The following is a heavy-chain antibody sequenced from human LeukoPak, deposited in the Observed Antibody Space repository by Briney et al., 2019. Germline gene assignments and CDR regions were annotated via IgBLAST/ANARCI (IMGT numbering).Heavy chain of an antibody. V-gene: IGHV1-2*02. CDR1: GYTFTGYY. J-gene: IGHJ4*02. Sequence: ASVKVSCKASGYTFTGYYMHWVRQAPGQGLEWMGWINPNSGGTNYAQKFQGRVTMTRDTSISTAYMELRRLRSDDTAVYYCARDGRYSSSWTEPNYWGQGILVTVSS. CDR3: ARDGRYSSSWTEPNY. CDR2: INPNSGGT. D-gene: IGHD6-13*01.